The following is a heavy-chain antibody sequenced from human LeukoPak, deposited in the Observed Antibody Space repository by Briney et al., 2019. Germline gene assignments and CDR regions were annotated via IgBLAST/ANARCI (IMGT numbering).Heavy chain of an antibody. CDR3: ARGRSSSWYRRWFDP. D-gene: IGHD6-13*01. CDR2: MNPNSGNT. J-gene: IGHJ5*02. V-gene: IGHV1-8*01. Sequence: GASVKVSCKASGYTFTSYDINWVRQAAGQGGEGMGWMNPNSGNTGYAQKFQGRVTMTRNTSISTAYMELSSLRSEDTAVYYCARGRSSSWYRRWFDPWGQGTLVTVPS. CDR1: GYTFTSYD.